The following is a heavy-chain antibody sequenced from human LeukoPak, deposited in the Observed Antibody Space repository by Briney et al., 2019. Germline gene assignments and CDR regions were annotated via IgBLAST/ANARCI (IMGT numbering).Heavy chain of an antibody. Sequence: SETLSLTSTVSGGSISSSSYYWGWIRQPPGKGLEWIGSIYYSGSTYYNPSPKSRVTISVDTSKNQFSLKLSSVTAADAAVYYCARPLAVAGISKVGAFDIWGQGTMVTVSS. CDR2: IYYSGST. CDR1: GGSISSSSYY. V-gene: IGHV4-39*01. J-gene: IGHJ3*02. D-gene: IGHD6-19*01. CDR3: ARPLAVAGISKVGAFDI.